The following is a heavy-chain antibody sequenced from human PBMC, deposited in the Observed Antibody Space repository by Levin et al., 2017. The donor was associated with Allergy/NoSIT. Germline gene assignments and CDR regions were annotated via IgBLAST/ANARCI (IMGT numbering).Heavy chain of an antibody. CDR1: GYYFTNYW. CDR3: ARRLEGAKGFDY. V-gene: IGHV5-51*01. Sequence: GGSLRLSCKGSGYYFTNYWIAWVRQMPGKGLEYMGIIYPGDSDTRYSPSFQGQVTISVDKSISTAYLRWGSLKASDTAMYYCARRLEGAKGFDYWGQGTLVTVSS. J-gene: IGHJ4*02. CDR2: IYPGDSDT. D-gene: IGHD1-26*01.